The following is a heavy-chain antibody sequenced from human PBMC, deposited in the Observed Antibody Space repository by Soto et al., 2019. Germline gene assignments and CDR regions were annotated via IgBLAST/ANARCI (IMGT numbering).Heavy chain of an antibody. D-gene: IGHD1-1*01. Sequence: EVQLVESGGGLVQPGGSLRLSCAASGFTLSDHYIDWVRQAPEKGLEWVGRSGDRRTSYSTEYAASVKGRFTISRXXSKNSLDLQMNSLKTEDTAVYYCARTPQTGNDFHVWGQGTTVTVSS. CDR2: SGDRRTSYST. J-gene: IGHJ6*02. V-gene: IGHV3-72*01. CDR1: GFTLSDHY. CDR3: ARTPQTGNDFHV.